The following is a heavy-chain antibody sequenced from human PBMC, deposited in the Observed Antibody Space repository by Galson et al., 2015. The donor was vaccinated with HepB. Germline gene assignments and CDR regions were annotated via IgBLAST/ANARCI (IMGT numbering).Heavy chain of an antibody. D-gene: IGHD3-22*01. CDR1: GFTFSSYW. CDR2: INSDGSST. Sequence: SLRLSCAASGFTFSSYWMHWVRQAPGKGLVWVSRINSDGSSTSYADSVKGRFTISRDNAKNTLYLQMNSLRAEVTAVYYCAREAYYYDSSGYLLNWFDPWGQGTLVTVSS. J-gene: IGHJ5*02. CDR3: AREAYYYDSSGYLLNWFDP. V-gene: IGHV3-74*01.